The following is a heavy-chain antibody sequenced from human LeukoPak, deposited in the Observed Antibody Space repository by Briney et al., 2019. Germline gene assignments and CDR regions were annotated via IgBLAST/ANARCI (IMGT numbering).Heavy chain of an antibody. J-gene: IGHJ5*02. CDR2: INHSGST. CDR3: ARAPYSYRAGWFDP. Sequence: GSLRLSYTASGFTFGDYAMSWIRQPPGKGLEWIGEINHSGSTNYNPSLKSRVTISVDTSKNQFSLKLSSVTAADTAVYYCARAPYSYRAGWFDPWGQGTLVTVSS. CDR1: GFTFGDYA. V-gene: IGHV4-34*01. D-gene: IGHD5-18*01.